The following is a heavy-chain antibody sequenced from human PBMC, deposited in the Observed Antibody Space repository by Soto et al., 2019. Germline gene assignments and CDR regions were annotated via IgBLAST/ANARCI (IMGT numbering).Heavy chain of an antibody. Sequence: QVQLVQSGAEVKKPGSSVKVSCKASGGTFSSYAISWVRQAPGQGLEWMGGIIPIFGTANYAQKFQGRVTXXAXECXSTAYMELSSLRSEDTAVYYCARGPSGDSSGLTDYWGQGTLVTVSS. CDR2: IIPIFGTA. CDR1: GGTFSSYA. J-gene: IGHJ4*02. V-gene: IGHV1-69*12. CDR3: ARGPSGDSSGLTDY. D-gene: IGHD3-22*01.